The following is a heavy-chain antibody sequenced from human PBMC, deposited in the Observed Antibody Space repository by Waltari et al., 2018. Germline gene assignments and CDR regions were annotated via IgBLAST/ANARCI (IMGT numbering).Heavy chain of an antibody. CDR1: GFPFRNFG. Sequence: QVNLVESGGGVVQPGGYLSLSCATSGFPFRNFGMHWVRQAPGKGLEWVALIWFDGSDKFYADSVRGRFTISRDNSARTLYLDMDSLRLDDTAMYYCAKDAFGNTYLDFWGQGTLVTVSS. J-gene: IGHJ4*02. CDR3: AKDAFGNTYLDF. D-gene: IGHD2-2*02. V-gene: IGHV3-30*02. CDR2: IWFDGSDK.